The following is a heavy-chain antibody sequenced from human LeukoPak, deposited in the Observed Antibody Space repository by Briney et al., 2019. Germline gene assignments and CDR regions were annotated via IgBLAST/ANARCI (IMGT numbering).Heavy chain of an antibody. CDR1: GGSFSGYY. CDR2: INHSGGT. V-gene: IGHV4-34*01. D-gene: IGHD6-6*01. CDR3: ARSSSSSSDY. J-gene: IGHJ4*02. Sequence: SETLSLTCAVYGGSFSGYYWSWIRQPPGKGLEWIGEINHSGGTNYNPSLKSRVTISVDTSKNQFSLKLSSVTAADTAVYYCARSSSSSSDYWGQGTLVTVSS.